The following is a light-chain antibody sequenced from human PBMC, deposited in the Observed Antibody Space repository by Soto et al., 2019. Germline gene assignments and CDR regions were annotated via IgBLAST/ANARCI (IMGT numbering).Light chain of an antibody. CDR2: EVS. CDR3: GSYTSSSTLYV. V-gene: IGLV2-14*01. CDR1: SSDVGGYNY. J-gene: IGLJ1*01. Sequence: QSALTQPASVSGSPGQSITISCTGTSSDVGGYNYVSWYQQHPGKASKVMLHEVSNRPSGVSNRFSGSKSGNTASLTISGPQAEDEADYYCGSYTSSSTLYVFGTGTKVTV.